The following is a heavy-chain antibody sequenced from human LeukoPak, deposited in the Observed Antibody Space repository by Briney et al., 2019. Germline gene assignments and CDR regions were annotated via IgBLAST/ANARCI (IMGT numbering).Heavy chain of an antibody. CDR2: INPNSGDT. CDR1: GYTFTDYY. CDR3: ARIKPISGSYDY. J-gene: IGHJ4*02. V-gene: IGHV1-2*02. Sequence: GASVKVSCKASGYTFTDYYMHWVRQAPGQGLEWMGWINPNSGDTNYAQNFQGRVIMTRDTSISTAYMELSTLRSDDTAVYYCARIKPISGSYDYWGQGTLVTVSS. D-gene: IGHD3-22*01.